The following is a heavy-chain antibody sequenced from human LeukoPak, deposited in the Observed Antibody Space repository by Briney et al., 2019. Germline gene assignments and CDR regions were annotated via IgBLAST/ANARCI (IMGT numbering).Heavy chain of an antibody. D-gene: IGHD3-10*01. CDR3: ATGEQGHPYYYYYMDV. Sequence: GGSLRLSCAASGFTFSSYAMSWVRQAPGKGLEWVSFISGSGGSTYYADSVKGRFTISRDNSKNTLYLQMNSLRAEDTAVYYCATGEQGHPYYYYYMDVWGKGTTVTISS. J-gene: IGHJ6*03. CDR1: GFTFSSYA. V-gene: IGHV3-23*01. CDR2: ISGSGGST.